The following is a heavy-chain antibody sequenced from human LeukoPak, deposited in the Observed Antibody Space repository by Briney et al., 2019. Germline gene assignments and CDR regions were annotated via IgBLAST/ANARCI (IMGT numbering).Heavy chain of an antibody. CDR1: GGSFSGYY. CDR3: ARGGGHSAYNYYYMDV. V-gene: IGHV4-34*01. D-gene: IGHD5-12*01. Sequence: SETLSLTCTVSGGSFSGYYWSWIRQPPGKGLEWIGEINHSGSTYYNPSLKTRVIISVDTSKNQFSLRLSSVIAADTAVYYCARGGGHSAYNYYYMDVWGKGTMVTVSS. CDR2: INHSGST. J-gene: IGHJ6*03.